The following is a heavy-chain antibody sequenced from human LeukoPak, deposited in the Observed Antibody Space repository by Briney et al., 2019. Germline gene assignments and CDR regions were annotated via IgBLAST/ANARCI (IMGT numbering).Heavy chain of an antibody. D-gene: IGHD4-17*01. CDR3: AKVGLRLGGDY. CDR2: ISSSSSYT. Sequence: PGGSLRLSCAASGFTFSDYYMSWIRQAPGKGLEWASYISSSSSYTNYADSVKGRFTISRDNSKNTLYLQMNSLRAADTAVYYCAKVGLRLGGDYWGQGTLVTVSS. J-gene: IGHJ4*02. CDR1: GFTFSDYY. V-gene: IGHV3-11*05.